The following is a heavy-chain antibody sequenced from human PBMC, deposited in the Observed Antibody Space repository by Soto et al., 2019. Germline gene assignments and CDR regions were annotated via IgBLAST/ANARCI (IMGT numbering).Heavy chain of an antibody. Sequence: GGSLRLSCAASGFTFSSYAMSWVRQVPGKGLEWVSAISGSGGSTYYADSVKGRFTISRDNSKNTLYLQMNSLRAEDTAVYYCAKSMVAATFLDAFDIWGQGTMVTVSS. V-gene: IGHV3-23*01. CDR1: GFTFSSYA. J-gene: IGHJ3*02. D-gene: IGHD2-15*01. CDR2: ISGSGGST. CDR3: AKSMVAATFLDAFDI.